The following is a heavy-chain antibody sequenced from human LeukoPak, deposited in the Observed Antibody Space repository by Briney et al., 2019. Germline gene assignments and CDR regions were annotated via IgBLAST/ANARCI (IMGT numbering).Heavy chain of an antibody. V-gene: IGHV3-9*01. J-gene: IGHJ5*02. CDR1: GFTFDDYA. CDR3: AKEYSSGWYSWFDP. CDR2: ISWNSGSI. Sequence: GGSLRLSCAASGFTFDDYAMHWVRQAPGKGLEWVSGISWNSGSIGYADSVKGRFTISRDNAKNSLYLQMNSLRAEDTALYYCAKEYSSGWYSWFDPWGQGTLVTVSS. D-gene: IGHD6-19*01.